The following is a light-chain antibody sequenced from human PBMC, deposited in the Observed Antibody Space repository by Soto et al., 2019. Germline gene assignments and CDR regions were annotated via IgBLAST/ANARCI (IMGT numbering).Light chain of an antibody. CDR3: QQSYSTPIT. V-gene: IGKV4-1*01. CDR2: DVS. J-gene: IGKJ5*01. Sequence: DTVMTQSPDSLAVTLGEGATINGKSSESVLYNSNNKNYLAWYQQKPGKAPKLLIYDVSTLESGVPSRFSGSGSGTDFTLTISSLQPEDFATYYCQQSYSTPITFGQGTQLEI. CDR1: ESVLYNSNNKNY.